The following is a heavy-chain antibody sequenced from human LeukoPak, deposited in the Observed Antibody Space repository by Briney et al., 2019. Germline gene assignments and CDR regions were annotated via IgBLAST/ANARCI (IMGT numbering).Heavy chain of an antibody. J-gene: IGHJ4*02. V-gene: IGHV1-69*04. Sequence: ASVKVSCKASGGTFSSYAISWVRQAPGQGLEWMGRIIPILGIANYAQKFQGRVTITADKSTSTAYMELSSLRSEDTAVYYCARDAPYCSGGSCYGYWGQGTLVTVSS. CDR3: ARDAPYCSGGSCYGY. D-gene: IGHD2-15*01. CDR2: IIPILGIA. CDR1: GGTFSSYA.